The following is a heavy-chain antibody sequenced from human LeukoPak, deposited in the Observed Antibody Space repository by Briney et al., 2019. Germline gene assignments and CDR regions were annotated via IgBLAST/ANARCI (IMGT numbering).Heavy chain of an antibody. J-gene: IGHJ3*02. Sequence: ASAKVSCKASGYTFTGYYMHWVRQAPGQGLEWMGRINPNSGGTNYAQKFQGRVTMTRDTSISTAYMELSRLRSDDTAVYYGARFGVTMIVVVGPDGVDIWGQGTMVTVSS. D-gene: IGHD3-22*01. CDR3: ARFGVTMIVVVGPDGVDI. CDR2: INPNSGGT. V-gene: IGHV1-2*06. CDR1: GYTFTGYY.